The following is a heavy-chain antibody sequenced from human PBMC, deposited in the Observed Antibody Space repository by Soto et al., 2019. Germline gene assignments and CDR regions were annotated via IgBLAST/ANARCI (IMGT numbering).Heavy chain of an antibody. V-gene: IGHV3-23*01. J-gene: IGHJ4*02. D-gene: IGHD2-8*01. CDR1: GFTLRSYG. CDR3: AKWEYYAI. CDR2: ISGGGGST. Sequence: EVQLLESVGGLLQPWGSLRLSCAASGFTLRSYGMSWVRQAPGKWLEWVSAISGGGGSTHYADSVKGRFTISRDISKNTLYLQMNSLRAEDTGVYYCAKWEYYAIWGQGTMVTVSS.